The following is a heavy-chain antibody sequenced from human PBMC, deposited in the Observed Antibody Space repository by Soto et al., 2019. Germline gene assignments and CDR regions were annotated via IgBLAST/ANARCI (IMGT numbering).Heavy chain of an antibody. V-gene: IGHV1-69*02. CDR3: ARGTPVPTYFFDS. D-gene: IGHD4-17*01. Sequence: QVQLVQSGAEVKKPGSSVKVSCTASGGASSTYTISWLRQTPGQGLEWMGRIIPMFGIAKYPQKFQDRLIITADRSSHTAYMELGSLRSDDTAVYYCARGTPVPTYFFDSWGQGTLLTVSS. CDR1: GGASSTYT. J-gene: IGHJ4*02. CDR2: IIPMFGIA.